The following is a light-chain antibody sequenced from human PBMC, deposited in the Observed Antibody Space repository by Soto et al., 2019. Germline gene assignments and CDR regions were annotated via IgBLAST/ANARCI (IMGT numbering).Light chain of an antibody. CDR1: KTITTY. V-gene: IGKV1-39*01. Sequence: DIQMTQSQSSLFASVGDSVTITCRARKTITTYLNWYRQKPGQAPKLLIYAASSLESGVPSRFSGSGSETEFTLTISSLQPEDFATYFCQQIYSAPLTFGGGTKVEI. J-gene: IGKJ4*01. CDR2: AAS. CDR3: QQIYSAPLT.